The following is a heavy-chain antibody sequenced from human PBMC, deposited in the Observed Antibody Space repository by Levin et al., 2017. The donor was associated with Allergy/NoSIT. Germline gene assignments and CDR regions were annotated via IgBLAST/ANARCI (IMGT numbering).Heavy chain of an antibody. CDR2: ISSSGSTI. D-gene: IGHD6-6*01. J-gene: IGHJ6*02. V-gene: IGHV3-48*03. Sequence: GGSLRLSCAASGFTFSSYEMNWVRQAPGKGLEWVSYISSSGSTIYYADSVKGRFTISRDNAKNSLYLQMNSLRAEDTAVYYCARWRPGYSSSSEVIYYGMDVWGQGTTVTVSS. CDR1: GFTFSSYE. CDR3: ARWRPGYSSSSEVIYYGMDV.